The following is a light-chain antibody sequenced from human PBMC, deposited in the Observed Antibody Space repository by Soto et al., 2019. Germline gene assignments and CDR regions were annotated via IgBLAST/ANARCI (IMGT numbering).Light chain of an antibody. CDR2: EVS. CDR3: FSYAGGDNYV. CDR1: SSDVGGFNY. Sequence: QSVLTQPPSASGSPGQSVTISCTGTSSDVGGFNYVSWYQQHPGKAPKLMISEVSKRPSGVPDRFSGSKSGNTASLTVSGLQAEDEADYYCFSYAGGDNYVFVTGTKVTVL. V-gene: IGLV2-8*01. J-gene: IGLJ1*01.